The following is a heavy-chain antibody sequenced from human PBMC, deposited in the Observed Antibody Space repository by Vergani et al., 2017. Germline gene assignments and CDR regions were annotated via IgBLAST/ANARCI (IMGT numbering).Heavy chain of an antibody. CDR1: GGTFSSYT. D-gene: IGHD6-6*01. Sequence: QVQLVQSGAEVKKPGSSVKVSCKASGGTFSSYTISWVRQAPGKGLEWMGGFDPEDGETIYAQKFQGRVTMTEDTSTDTAYMELSSLRSEDTAVYYCATDIRAGEPYSSSYWGQGTLVTVSS. CDR2: FDPEDGET. J-gene: IGHJ4*02. CDR3: ATDIRAGEPYSSSY. V-gene: IGHV1-24*01.